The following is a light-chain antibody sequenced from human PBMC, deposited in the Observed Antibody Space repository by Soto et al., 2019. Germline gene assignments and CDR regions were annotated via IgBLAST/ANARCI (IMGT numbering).Light chain of an antibody. Sequence: QCLVTQPPSVSAARGQKGTMSCSGSRSNIRGNCVSWYQQLPVTAPKLLIYDDNKLPSVIPDRFCGSKSGTSATLGITGFQTGDEADYYCGSWDSSLSAYVFGTGTKVTVL. V-gene: IGLV1-51*01. CDR2: DDN. CDR3: GSWDSSLSAYV. J-gene: IGLJ1*01. CDR1: RSNIRGNC.